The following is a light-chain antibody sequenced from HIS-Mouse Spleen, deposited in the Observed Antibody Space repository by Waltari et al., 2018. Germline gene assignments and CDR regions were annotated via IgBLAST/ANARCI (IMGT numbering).Light chain of an antibody. Sequence: QSALTQPASVSGSPGQSITISCTGTISAVGAYNYVSWYQQHPGKAPKLMIYDVSNRPSGVSNRFSGSKSGNTASLTISGLQAEDEADYYCSSYTSSSFNVVFGGGTKLTVL. J-gene: IGLJ2*01. CDR1: ISAVGAYNY. V-gene: IGLV2-14*03. CDR2: DVS. CDR3: SSYTSSSFNVV.